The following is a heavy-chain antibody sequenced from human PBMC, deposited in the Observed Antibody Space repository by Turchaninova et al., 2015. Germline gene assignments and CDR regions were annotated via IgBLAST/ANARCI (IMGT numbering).Heavy chain of an antibody. J-gene: IGHJ5*01. Sequence: EVHLVASGGGLVQPGTSLRISCAAYGFLFDNYGMHGVRQVPRKGLDLVSGINWNSGSIHYADSVMCRFTISRDNAKNSLYLQMNSLRAEDMALYFCARDNDRDDDGWFDSWGQGTLVTVSS. V-gene: IGHV3-9*03. CDR1: GFLFDNYG. D-gene: IGHD1-1*01. CDR3: ARDNDRDDDGWFDS. CDR2: INWNSGSI.